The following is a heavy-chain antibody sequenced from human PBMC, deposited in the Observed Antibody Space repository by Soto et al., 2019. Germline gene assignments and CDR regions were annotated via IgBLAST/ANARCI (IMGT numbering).Heavy chain of an antibody. CDR3: ANYYDSSALFDY. J-gene: IGHJ4*02. Sequence: ASVKVSCKVSGYTLTELSMHWVRQAPGKGLEWMGGFDPEDGETIYAQKFQGRVTMTEDTSTDTAYMELSSLRSEDTAVYYCANYYDSSALFDYWGQGTLVTVSS. CDR2: FDPEDGET. V-gene: IGHV1-24*01. D-gene: IGHD3-22*01. CDR1: GYTLTELS.